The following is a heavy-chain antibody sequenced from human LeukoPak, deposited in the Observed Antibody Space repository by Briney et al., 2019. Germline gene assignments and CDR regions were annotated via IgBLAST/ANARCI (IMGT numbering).Heavy chain of an antibody. D-gene: IGHD2-2*01. Sequence: PSETLSLTCTVSGGSISSYYWSWIRQPPGKGLEWIGYIYYSGSTNYNPSLKSRVTISVDTSKNQFSLKLGSVTAADTAVYYCARGGYANSYGYWGQGTLVTVSS. CDR1: GGSISSYY. J-gene: IGHJ4*02. CDR2: IYYSGST. V-gene: IGHV4-59*01. CDR3: ARGGYANSYGY.